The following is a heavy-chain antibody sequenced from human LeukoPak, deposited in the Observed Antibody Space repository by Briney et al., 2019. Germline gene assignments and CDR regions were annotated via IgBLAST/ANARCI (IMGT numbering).Heavy chain of an antibody. CDR2: ISSSGSYI. Sequence: GGSLRLSCTASGFTFGDYALSWVRQAPGRGLEWVTSISSSGSYIYYADSVKGRFTVSRDNAKNSLSLQMNSLRAEDTAVYYCARGGHDGTYYLSYWGQGTLVTVSS. CDR3: ARGGHDGTYYLSY. J-gene: IGHJ4*02. D-gene: IGHD1-26*01. V-gene: IGHV3-21*01. CDR1: GFTFGDYA.